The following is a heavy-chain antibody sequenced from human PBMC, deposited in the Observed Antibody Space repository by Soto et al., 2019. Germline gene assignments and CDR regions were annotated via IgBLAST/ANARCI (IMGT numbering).Heavy chain of an antibody. Sequence: GASVKVSCKASGYTFTSYGISWVRQAPGQGLEWMGWISAYNGNTNYAQKLQGRVTMTTDTSTSTAYMELRSLRSDDTAVYYCARVNDFWSGYYLAYWGQGTLVTVSS. J-gene: IGHJ4*02. CDR1: GYTFTSYG. V-gene: IGHV1-18*01. CDR3: ARVNDFWSGYYLAY. CDR2: ISAYNGNT. D-gene: IGHD3-3*01.